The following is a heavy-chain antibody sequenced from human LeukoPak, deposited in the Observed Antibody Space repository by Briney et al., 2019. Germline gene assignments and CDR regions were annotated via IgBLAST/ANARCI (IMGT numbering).Heavy chain of an antibody. CDR1: GFTFSSLR. CDR3: AKGLISSATYFSYFDY. D-gene: IGHD1-26*01. J-gene: IGHJ4*02. CDR2: ISAGGGHT. Sequence: GRSLSLSCAVSGFTFSSLRMSWVRHAPRKGREWVSSISAGGGHTKYADSVKDRFPISRDSSKNMLYVQMNSLRAEDTAVYYCAKGLISSATYFSYFDYWGQGTLVTVSS. V-gene: IGHV3-23*01.